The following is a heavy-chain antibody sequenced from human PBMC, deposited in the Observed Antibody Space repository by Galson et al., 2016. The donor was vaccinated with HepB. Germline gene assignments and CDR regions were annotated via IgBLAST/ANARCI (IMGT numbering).Heavy chain of an antibody. CDR2: IRDSGDFP. Sequence: LRLSCAASGFIFNDYHMAWIRQAPGRGPEWVSQIRDSGDFPYYADSVRGRFTISRDNAKNLIFLQMTSLRVEDTAIYYCARDSIVGFRERGGTDVWGRGTTVTVAS. D-gene: IGHD3-10*01. V-gene: IGHV3-11*01. CDR3: ARDSIVGFRERGGTDV. J-gene: IGHJ6*04. CDR1: GFIFNDYH.